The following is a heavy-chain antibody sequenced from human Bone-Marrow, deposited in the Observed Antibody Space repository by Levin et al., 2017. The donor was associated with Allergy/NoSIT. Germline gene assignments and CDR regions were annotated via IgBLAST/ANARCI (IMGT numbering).Heavy chain of an antibody. CDR3: ARARGGYYGSGGFDY. V-gene: IGHV1-69*13. D-gene: IGHD3-10*01. Sequence: GASVKVSCKASGGTFSRHAISWVRQAPGQGLEWMGGIIPVFASANSAQKFQGRVTITADDSTGTVYLILTSLRSEDTAVYYCARARGGYYGSGGFDYWGQGTLVTVSS. J-gene: IGHJ4*02. CDR2: IIPVFASA. CDR1: GGTFSRHA.